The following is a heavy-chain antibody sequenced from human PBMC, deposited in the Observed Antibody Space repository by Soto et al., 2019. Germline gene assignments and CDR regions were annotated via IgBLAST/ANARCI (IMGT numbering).Heavy chain of an antibody. D-gene: IGHD6-19*01. J-gene: IGHJ5*02. Sequence: SQTLSLTCAISGDSVSSNSAAWNWIRQSPSRGLEWLGRTYYRSKWYNDYAVSVKSRITINPDTSKNQFSLQLNSLTPEDTAVYYCATEGISSCCCGYNWYDPWGQRSRFTDSS. V-gene: IGHV6-1*01. CDR2: TYYRSKWYN. CDR3: ATEGISSCCCGYNWYDP. CDR1: GDSVSSNSAA.